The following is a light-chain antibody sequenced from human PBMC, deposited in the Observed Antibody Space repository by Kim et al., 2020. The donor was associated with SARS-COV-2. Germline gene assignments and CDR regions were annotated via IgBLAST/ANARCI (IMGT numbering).Light chain of an antibody. CDR1: KSLVLSNGDTY. CDR3: LQGTHWPRT. V-gene: IGKV2-30*01. J-gene: IGKJ2*01. Sequence: PPASISCWSMKSLVLSNGDTYLSWFQQRRGQSPRRLIHSLSNRDSGVPDRFSGSGSGTDFTLKVSRVEAEDVGIYYCLQGTHWPRTFGQGTKLEI. CDR2: SLS.